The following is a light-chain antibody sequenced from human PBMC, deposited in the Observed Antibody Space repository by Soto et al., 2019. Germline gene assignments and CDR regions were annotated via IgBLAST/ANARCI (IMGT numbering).Light chain of an antibody. CDR1: QSVNSIY. J-gene: IGKJ5*01. CDR3: QQYGSSPIT. CDR2: AAS. Sequence: EIVVKKSLGTLSLSPGERATLSCRASQSVNSIYLAWYQQKPGQAPRLLIYAASSRATGIPDRFSGSGSGTDFTLTISRLEPEDFAVYYCQQYGSSPITFAQGTRLENK. V-gene: IGKV3-20*01.